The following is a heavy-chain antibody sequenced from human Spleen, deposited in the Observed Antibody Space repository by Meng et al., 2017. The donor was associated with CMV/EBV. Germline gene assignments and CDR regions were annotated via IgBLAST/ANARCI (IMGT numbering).Heavy chain of an antibody. CDR1: SPYSYY. Sequence: SPYSYYWSWIRQHPGKGLEWIGHIYYSGNTHYNPSLKSLITISVATSKNQFSLKLSSVTAADTAVYYCARFNLGHCTNGICYIGFDSWGQGTLVTVSS. CDR2: IYYSGNT. D-gene: IGHD2-8*01. V-gene: IGHV4-31*01. J-gene: IGHJ4*02. CDR3: ARFNLGHCTNGICYIGFDS.